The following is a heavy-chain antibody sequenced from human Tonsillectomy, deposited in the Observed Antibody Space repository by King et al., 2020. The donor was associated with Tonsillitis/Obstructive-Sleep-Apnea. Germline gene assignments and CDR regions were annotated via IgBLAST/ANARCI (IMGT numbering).Heavy chain of an antibody. CDR3: AIGAGTTSGHWFDP. Sequence: VQLQQWGAGLLKPSETLSLTCAVYGVSFSGYYWSWIRQPPGKGLEWIGEINHSGSTNYNPSLKSQVTISVDTSKNQFSLKLSSVTAADTAVYYCAIGAGTTSGHWFDPWGQGTLVTVSS. CDR2: INHSGST. D-gene: IGHD1-7*01. CDR1: GVSFSGYY. J-gene: IGHJ5*02. V-gene: IGHV4-34*01.